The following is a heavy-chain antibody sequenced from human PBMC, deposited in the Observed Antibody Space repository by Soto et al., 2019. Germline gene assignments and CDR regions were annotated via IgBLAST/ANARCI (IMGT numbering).Heavy chain of an antibody. CDR1: GFSLSTSGVG. Sequence: SGPTLVKPTQTLTLTCTFSGFSLSTSGVGVGWIRQPPGKALEWLALIYWDDDKRYSPSLKSSLTITKDTSKNQEVLTMTNMDPVDTATYYCAHSPHIAVAGGGSFDYWGQGTLVTVSS. J-gene: IGHJ4*02. CDR3: AHSPHIAVAGGGSFDY. V-gene: IGHV2-5*02. CDR2: IYWDDDK. D-gene: IGHD6-19*01.